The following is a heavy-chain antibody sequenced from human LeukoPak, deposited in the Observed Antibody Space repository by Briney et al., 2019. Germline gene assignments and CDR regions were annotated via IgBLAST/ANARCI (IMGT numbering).Heavy chain of an antibody. CDR2: IRNDGSNT. CDR1: GFIFSNFD. J-gene: IGHJ3*02. Sequence: GGSLRLSCAASGFIFSNFDMHWVRQAPGKGLEWVAFIRNDGSNTYYAESVKGRFTISRDNAKNSLYLQMNSLRAEDTAVYYCASLKACGGDCDHAFDIWGQGTMVTVSS. CDR3: ASLKACGGDCDHAFDI. V-gene: IGHV3-30*02. D-gene: IGHD2-21*02.